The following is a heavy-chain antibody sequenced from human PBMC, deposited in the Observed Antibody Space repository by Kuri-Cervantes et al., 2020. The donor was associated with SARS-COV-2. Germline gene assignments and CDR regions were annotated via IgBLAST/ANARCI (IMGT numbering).Heavy chain of an antibody. CDR2: IRYDGSNK. CDR1: GFTFDDYG. CDR3: AAGLVDPIDY. V-gene: IGHV3-30*02. J-gene: IGHJ4*02. D-gene: IGHD1-26*01. Sequence: GGSLRLSCAASGFTFDDYGMSWVRQAPGKGLEWVAFIRYDGSNKYYADSVKGRFTISRDNSKNTLYLQMNSLRAEDTAVYYCAAGLVDPIDYWGQGTLVTVSS.